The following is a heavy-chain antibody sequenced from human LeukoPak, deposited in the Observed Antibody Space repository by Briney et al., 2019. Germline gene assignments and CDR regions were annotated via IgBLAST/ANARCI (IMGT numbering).Heavy chain of an antibody. CDR1: SGFISRSSDY. J-gene: IGHJ3*02. V-gene: IGHV4-39*01. CDR3: ARHFGWELLPIDAFDI. Sequence: HPSETLSLTCTVSSGFISRSSDYWGWIRQPPGKGREGIGRIYYSGRTYYNPAPESRFHISVHAPKTQFCLNLSSVTAADTAVYYCARHFGWELLPIDAFDIWGQGTMVTVSS. CDR2: IYYSGRT. D-gene: IGHD1-26*01.